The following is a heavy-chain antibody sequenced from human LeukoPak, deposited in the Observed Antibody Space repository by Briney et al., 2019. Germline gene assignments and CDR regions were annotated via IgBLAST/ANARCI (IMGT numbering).Heavy chain of an antibody. CDR3: ARERGDDCDRFSCNHHDLDY. V-gene: IGHV4-30-4*01. CDR2: ISYSRTT. J-gene: IGHJ4*02. CDR1: GDSIRGDDCY. D-gene: IGHD2-2*01. Sequence: KASQTLSLTCSVSGDSIRGDDCYWTWIRQAPGKGLQWIGYISYSRTTYYNPSLRSRLTMSVYTSKNPFSLNLRSVTVADTAVYYCARERGDDCDRFSCNHHDLDYWGQGILVTVSS.